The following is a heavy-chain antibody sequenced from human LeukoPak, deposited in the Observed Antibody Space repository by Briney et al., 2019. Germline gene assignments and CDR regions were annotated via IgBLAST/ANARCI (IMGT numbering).Heavy chain of an antibody. CDR1: GGSISSYY. CDR3: ASTTGSSGYPDY. CDR2: IYYSGST. Sequence: SETLSLTCTVSGGSISSYYWSWIRQPPGKGLEWIGYIYYSGSTNYNPSLKSRVTISVDTSKNQFSLKLSSVTAADTAVYYCASTTGSSGYPDYWGQGTLVTVSS. J-gene: IGHJ4*02. V-gene: IGHV4-59*08. D-gene: IGHD3-22*01.